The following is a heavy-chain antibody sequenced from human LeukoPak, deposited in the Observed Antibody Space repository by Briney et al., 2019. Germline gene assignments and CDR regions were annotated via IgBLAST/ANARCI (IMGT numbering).Heavy chain of an antibody. J-gene: IGHJ4*02. Sequence: PGGSLRLSCAASGFTFSTYSMTWVRQAPGKGLEWVSYIGYSNIPIYYADSVRGRFTVSRDNAKNSQYLQMNSLKDEDTAVYYCATAGSNTQTWWFDYWGRGVLVIVSS. CDR2: IGYSNIPI. D-gene: IGHD2-15*01. V-gene: IGHV3-48*02. CDR3: ATAGSNTQTWWFDY. CDR1: GFTFSTYS.